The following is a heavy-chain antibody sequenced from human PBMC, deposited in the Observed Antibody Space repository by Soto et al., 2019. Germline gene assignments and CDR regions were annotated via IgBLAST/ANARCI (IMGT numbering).Heavy chain of an antibody. D-gene: IGHD3-22*01. Sequence: SETLSLTCTVSGGSLNSYYWTWIRQSPGKGLEWIGYVSSTGSTNYNPSLKSRVILSLDTSPSEVSLSLTSVTAADAAVYFCARFSPPRKSYDSNPGWFDPWGEGIMVTVS. CDR3: ARFSPPRKSYDSNPGWFDP. CDR2: VSSTGST. V-gene: IGHV4-59*01. J-gene: IGHJ5*02. CDR1: GGSLNSYY.